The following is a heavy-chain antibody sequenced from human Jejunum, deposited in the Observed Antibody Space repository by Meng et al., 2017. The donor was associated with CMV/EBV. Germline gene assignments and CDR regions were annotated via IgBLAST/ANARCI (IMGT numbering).Heavy chain of an antibody. CDR1: GSTFSIYA. J-gene: IGHJ3*01. CDR3: AKEGQASR. CDR2: ISNRGTNT. Sequence: SCAASGSTFSIYAMTWVRQAPGKGLEWVSTISNRGTNTYYADSVKGRFTISRDNSKNTLYLQMNSLRVEDMAIYYCAKEGQASRWGQGTMVTVSS. V-gene: IGHV3-23*01.